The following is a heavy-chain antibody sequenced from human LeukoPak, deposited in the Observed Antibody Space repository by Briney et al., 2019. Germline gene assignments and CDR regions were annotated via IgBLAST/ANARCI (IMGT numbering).Heavy chain of an antibody. V-gene: IGHV3-64D*06. D-gene: IGHD3/OR15-3a*01. CDR1: GFTFSSYA. Sequence: GGPLTLSCSASGFTFSSYAMHWVRQAPGKGLEYVSAISSNGGSTYYADSVKGRFTISRDNSKNTLYLQMSSLRAEDTAVYYCVKGTGTKYYYYGMDVWGQGTTVTVSS. CDR3: VKGTGTKYYYYGMDV. J-gene: IGHJ6*02. CDR2: ISSNGGST.